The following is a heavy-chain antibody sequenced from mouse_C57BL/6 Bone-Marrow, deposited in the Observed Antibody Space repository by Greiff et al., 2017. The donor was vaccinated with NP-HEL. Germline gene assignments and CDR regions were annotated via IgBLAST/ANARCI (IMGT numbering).Heavy chain of an antibody. Sequence: QVQLQQSGAELVRPGASVKLSCKASGYTFTDYYINWVKQRPGQGLEWIARIYPGSGNTYYNEKFKGKATLTADKSSSTAYMQLSSLTSEDSAVCCGASLYYYGSGDAMDDWGQGTSVTVAS. V-gene: IGHV1-76*01. J-gene: IGHJ4*01. CDR2: IYPGSGNT. D-gene: IGHD1-1*01. CDR1: GYTFTDYY. CDR3: ASLYYYGSGDAMDD.